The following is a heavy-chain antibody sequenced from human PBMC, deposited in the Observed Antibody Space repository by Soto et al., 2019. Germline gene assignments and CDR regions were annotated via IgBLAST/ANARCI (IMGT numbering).Heavy chain of an antibody. D-gene: IGHD2-8*01. CDR2: IYPGDSDT. CDR3: AKLSMVDSFDL. Sequence: FQASGYSFATYWIGWVRQEPGKGLEWMGLIYPGDSDTNYNPSFQGRVTISADMSINTAYLQWNSLKASDTAIYFCAKLSMVDSFDLWGQGTMVTVSS. CDR1: GYSFATYW. V-gene: IGHV5-51*01. J-gene: IGHJ3*01.